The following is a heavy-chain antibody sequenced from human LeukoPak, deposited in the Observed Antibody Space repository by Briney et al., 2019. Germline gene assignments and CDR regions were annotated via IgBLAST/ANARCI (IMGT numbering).Heavy chain of an antibody. Sequence: GGSLRLSCAASGFTFSSYSMNWVRQAPGKGLEWVSYISSSSSTIYYADSVKGRFTISRDNAKNSLYLQMNSLRAEDTAVYYCARVLNQLLLTGNDYWGQGTLVTVSS. CDR3: ARVLNQLLLTGNDY. CDR2: ISSSSSTI. CDR1: GFTFSSYS. D-gene: IGHD2-2*01. V-gene: IGHV3-48*01. J-gene: IGHJ4*02.